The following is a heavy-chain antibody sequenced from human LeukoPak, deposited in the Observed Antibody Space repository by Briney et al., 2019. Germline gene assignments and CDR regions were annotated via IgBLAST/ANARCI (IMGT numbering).Heavy chain of an antibody. CDR2: IYSGGST. V-gene: IGHV3-53*01. Sequence: GGSLRLSCAASGFTVSSNYMSWVRQAPGKGLEWVSVIYSGGSTYYADSVKGRFTISRDNSKNTLYLQMNSLRAEDTAVYYCAGDPVDYYDSSGPYWGQGTLVTVSS. D-gene: IGHD3-22*01. CDR1: GFTVSSNY. CDR3: AGDPVDYYDSSGPY. J-gene: IGHJ4*02.